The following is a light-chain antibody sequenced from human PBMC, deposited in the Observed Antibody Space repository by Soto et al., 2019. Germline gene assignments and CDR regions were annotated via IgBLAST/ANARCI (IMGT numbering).Light chain of an antibody. Sequence: EIVMTQSPATLSVSPGERATLSCRASQSVGSNLAWYQQKPGQTPRLLIYDASTRATGIPARFSGSGSGTEFTLTISSLQSEDFAVYYCQQYNDWPLFGPGTKVDIK. CDR3: QQYNDWPL. CDR1: QSVGSN. CDR2: DAS. V-gene: IGKV3-15*01. J-gene: IGKJ3*01.